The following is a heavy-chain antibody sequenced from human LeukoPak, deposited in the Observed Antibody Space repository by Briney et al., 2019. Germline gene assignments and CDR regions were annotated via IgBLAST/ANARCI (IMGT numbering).Heavy chain of an antibody. CDR2: IYYSGST. Sequence: PSETLSLTCTVSGGSISSSSYSWGWIRQPPGKGLEWIGNIYYSGSTYYNPSLKSRVTISVDTSKNQFSLKLSSVTAADTAVYYCAREKSLGASFDYWGQGTLVTVSS. V-gene: IGHV4-39*07. J-gene: IGHJ4*02. CDR1: GGSISSSSYS. D-gene: IGHD1-26*01. CDR3: AREKSLGASFDY.